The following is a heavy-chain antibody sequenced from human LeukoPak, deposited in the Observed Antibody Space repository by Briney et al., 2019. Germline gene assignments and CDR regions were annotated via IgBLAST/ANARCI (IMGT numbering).Heavy chain of an antibody. D-gene: IGHD6-13*01. Sequence: SVKVSCKASGGTFSSYAISWVRQAPGQGLEWMGGIIPIFGTANYAQKFQGRVTITADESTSTAYMELSSLRSEDTAVYYCARSLGYRAPIDYWGQGTLVTVSS. CDR1: GGTFSSYA. CDR3: ARSLGYRAPIDY. CDR2: IIPIFGTA. V-gene: IGHV1-69*01. J-gene: IGHJ4*02.